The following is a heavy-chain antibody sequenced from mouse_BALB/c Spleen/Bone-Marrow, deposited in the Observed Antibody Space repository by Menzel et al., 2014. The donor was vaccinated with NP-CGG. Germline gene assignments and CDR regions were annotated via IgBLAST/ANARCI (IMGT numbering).Heavy chain of an antibody. CDR1: GFDFSRYW. CDR2: INPDSSTI. CDR3: AKNYYYGYVAY. D-gene: IGHD1-2*01. J-gene: IGHJ3*01. V-gene: IGHV4-1*02. Sequence: EVKLLESGGGLVQPGGSLKLSCAASGFDFSRYWMTWVRPAPGKGLEWIGEINPDSSTINYTPSLKDKFIISRDNAKNTLYLQMNKVRSEDTALYYCAKNYYYGYVAYWGQGTLVTVSA.